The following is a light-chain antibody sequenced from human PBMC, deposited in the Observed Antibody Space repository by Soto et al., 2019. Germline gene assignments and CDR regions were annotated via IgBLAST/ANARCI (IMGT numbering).Light chain of an antibody. CDR2: GAS. J-gene: IGKJ5*01. CDR3: QHYGSSLSIT. V-gene: IGKV3-20*01. Sequence: ESVLTQSPGSLSLSPGERATLSCRASQSVSSNYLAWYQHKPGQAPRLLIYGASSRATGIPDRFSGSGSGTDFTLTISRLEPEDFVVYYCQHYGSSLSITFGQWTRLEIK. CDR1: QSVSSNY.